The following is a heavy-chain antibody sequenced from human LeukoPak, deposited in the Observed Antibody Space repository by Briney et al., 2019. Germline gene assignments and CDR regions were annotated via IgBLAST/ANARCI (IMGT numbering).Heavy chain of an antibody. CDR1: GFTFSSYW. CDR3: ARDPIYCSGGSCYGYWFVLY. D-gene: IGHD2-15*01. Sequence: GGSLRLSCAASGFTFSSYWMHWVRQAPGKGLVWVSRINSDGSSTSYADSVKGRFTISRDNAKNTLYLQMNSLRAEDTAVYYCARDPIYCSGGSCYGYWFVLYWGQGTLVTVSS. CDR2: INSDGSST. J-gene: IGHJ4*02. V-gene: IGHV3-74*01.